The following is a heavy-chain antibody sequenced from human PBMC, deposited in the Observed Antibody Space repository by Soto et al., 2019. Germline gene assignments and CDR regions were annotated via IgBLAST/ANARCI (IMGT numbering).Heavy chain of an antibody. V-gene: IGHV3-48*02. Sequence: PGGSLRLSCAASGFTFSTYSMNWVRQAPGKGLEWISYISSSSSTIYYVDSVKGRFTISRDNAKNSLYLQMNSLRDEDTAVYYCARGLSGSYHNWFDPWGQGTLVTVSS. CDR2: ISSSSSTI. D-gene: IGHD1-26*01. CDR3: ARGLSGSYHNWFDP. CDR1: GFTFSTYS. J-gene: IGHJ5*02.